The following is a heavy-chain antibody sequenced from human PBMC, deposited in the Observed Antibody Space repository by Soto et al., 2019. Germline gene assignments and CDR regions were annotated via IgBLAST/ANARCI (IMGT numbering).Heavy chain of an antibody. CDR2: IMPIFRTP. CDR3: ARDKDRLQLGGNYYYMLDV. J-gene: IGHJ6*02. V-gene: IGHV1-69*12. Sequence: QVQLDQSGAEVKKPGSSVKLSCKASGGTFSNSAISWVRQAPGQGLEWMGGIMPIFRTPDYAQKFQARVTITADESTSTAYMELSGLKPDDTAVYYWARDKDRLQLGGNYYYMLDVWGQGTTVTVSS. D-gene: IGHD2-2*01. CDR1: GGTFSNSA.